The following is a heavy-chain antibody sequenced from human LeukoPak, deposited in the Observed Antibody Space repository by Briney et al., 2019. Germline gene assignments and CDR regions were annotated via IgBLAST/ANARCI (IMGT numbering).Heavy chain of an antibody. Sequence: GSSVKVSCKASGGTFSSYTISWVRQAPGQGLEWMGRIIPILGIANYAQKFQGRVTITADKSTSTAYMELGSLRSEDTAGYYCSVDLPYCGGDCYGGGDYWGQGTLVTVSS. CDR2: IIPILGIA. CDR1: GGTFSSYT. J-gene: IGHJ4*02. CDR3: SVDLPYCGGDCYGGGDY. V-gene: IGHV1-69*02. D-gene: IGHD2-21*01.